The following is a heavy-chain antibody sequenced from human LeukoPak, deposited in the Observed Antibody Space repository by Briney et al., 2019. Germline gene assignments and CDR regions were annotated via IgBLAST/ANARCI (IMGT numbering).Heavy chain of an antibody. J-gene: IGHJ4*02. V-gene: IGHV1-18*01. CDR3: ARDSYSSGWPHFDY. CDR1: GYTFTSYG. D-gene: IGHD6-19*01. Sequence: GASVKVSCKASGYTFTSYGISWVRQAPGQGLEWMGWISAYNGNTNYAQKLQGRVTMTTDTSTSTAYMELRSLRSDDTAVYYCARDSYSSGWPHFDYWGQGTLVTVSS. CDR2: ISAYNGNT.